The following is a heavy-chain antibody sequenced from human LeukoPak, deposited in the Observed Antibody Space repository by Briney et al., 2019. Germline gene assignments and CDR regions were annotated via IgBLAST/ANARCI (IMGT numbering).Heavy chain of an antibody. CDR1: TFXFSSYS. V-gene: IGHV3-48*02. CDR2: SEYSGTTS. CDR3: ARILGFTLDY. J-gene: IGHJ4*02. Sequence: GGSLRLSCATSTFXFSSYSINWVRQAPGKGLEWVSYSEYSGTTSYYADSVKGRFTVSRDNAKNSLYLQMSSLRDEDTAVYYCARILGFTLDYWGQGTLVTVSS.